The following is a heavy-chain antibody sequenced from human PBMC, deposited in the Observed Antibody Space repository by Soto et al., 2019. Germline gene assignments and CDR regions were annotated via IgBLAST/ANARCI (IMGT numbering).Heavy chain of an antibody. Sequence: GGSLRLSCAASGFTFDDYAMHWVRQAPGKGLEWVSLISWDGGSTYYADSVKGRFTISRDNSKNSLYLQMNSLRAEDNALYYCAKDIRPTAACLGMDVWGQGTTVTVSS. V-gene: IGHV3-43D*03. J-gene: IGHJ6*02. CDR3: AKDIRPTAACLGMDV. D-gene: IGHD6-13*01. CDR1: GFTFDDYA. CDR2: ISWDGGST.